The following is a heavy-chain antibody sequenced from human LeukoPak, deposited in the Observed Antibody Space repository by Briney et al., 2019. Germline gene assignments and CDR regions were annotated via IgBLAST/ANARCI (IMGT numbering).Heavy chain of an antibody. CDR3: ARRPFCSGGSCPFDY. V-gene: IGHV4-39*01. J-gene: IGHJ4*02. CDR1: GGSISSSSYD. CDR2: VYYSGST. Sequence: SETLSLTCTVSGGSISSSSYDWGWIRQPPGKGLEWIGSVYYSGSTYYNPSLKSRATISVDTSKNQFSLKLSSVTAAVTAVYYCARRPFCSGGSCPFDYWGQGTLDTVSS. D-gene: IGHD2-15*01.